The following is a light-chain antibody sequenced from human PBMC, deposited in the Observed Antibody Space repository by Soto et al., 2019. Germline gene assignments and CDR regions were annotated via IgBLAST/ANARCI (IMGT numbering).Light chain of an antibody. Sequence: SYELTQPPSVSVAPGETATITCGGNNIESKSVHWYRQRPGQAPVLVIYNDVDRPSGIPERLFASNSGNTATLTISRVEAGDEAAYYCQVWHSSTDQVFGGGTQLTVL. CDR3: QVWHSSTDQV. V-gene: IGLV3-21*04. CDR1: NIESKS. CDR2: NDV. J-gene: IGLJ3*02.